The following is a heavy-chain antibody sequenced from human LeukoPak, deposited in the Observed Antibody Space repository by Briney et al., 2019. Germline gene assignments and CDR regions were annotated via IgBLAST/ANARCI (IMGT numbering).Heavy chain of an antibody. V-gene: IGHV4-59*12. J-gene: IGHJ4*02. CDR1: GGSISSYY. CDR3: GRDVGGTNDDSWARDY. CDR2: IYYSGST. D-gene: IGHD1-14*01. Sequence: PSETLSLTCTVSGGSISSYYWSWLRQPPGKGLEWIGYIYYSGSTNYNPSLKSRVTISVDTSKNQFSLKVSSVTAADTAVYYCGRDVGGTNDDSWARDYWGQETLVTVSS.